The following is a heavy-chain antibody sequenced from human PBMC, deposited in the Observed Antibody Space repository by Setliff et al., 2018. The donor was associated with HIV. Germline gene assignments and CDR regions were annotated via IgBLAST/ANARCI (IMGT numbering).Heavy chain of an antibody. CDR2: IYYTGST. V-gene: IGHV4-59*11. J-gene: IGHJ6*03. D-gene: IGHD3-10*01. CDR3: ARGSVFWDRGNHYQYMDV. CDR1: GDSLSSHY. Sequence: PSETLSLTCTVSGDSLSSHYWTWIRQPPGKGLEWIGYIYYTGSTKYNPSLTRRVTIGVDTSKNQFSLNPSAVTAADTAVYYCARGSVFWDRGNHYQYMDVWATGTTVTVSS.